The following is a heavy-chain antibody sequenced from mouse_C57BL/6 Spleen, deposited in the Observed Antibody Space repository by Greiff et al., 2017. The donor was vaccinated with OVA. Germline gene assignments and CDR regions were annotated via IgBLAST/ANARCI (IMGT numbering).Heavy chain of an antibody. CDR1: GYTFTEYT. V-gene: IGHV1-62-2*01. D-gene: IGHD2-3*01. CDR3: ARHGGDGYLYAMDY. J-gene: IGHJ4*01. CDR2: FYPGSGSI. Sequence: ESGAELVKPGASVKLSCKASGYTFTEYTIHWVKQRSGQGLAWIGRFYPGSGSIKYNEKFKDKATLTADKSSSTVYMERSRLTTEDSAVYFCARHGGDGYLYAMDYWGQGTSVTVSS.